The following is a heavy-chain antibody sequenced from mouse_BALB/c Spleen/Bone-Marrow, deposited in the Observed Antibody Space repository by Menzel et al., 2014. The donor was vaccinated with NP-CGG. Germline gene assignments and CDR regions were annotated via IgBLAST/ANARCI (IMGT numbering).Heavy chain of an antibody. CDR1: GFNIKDPY. J-gene: IGHJ3*01. V-gene: IGHV14-3*02. CDR2: IDPANNNT. Sequence: EVQLQQSGAELVKPGASVKLSCTTSGFNIKDPYIHWVKQRPEQGLEWIGRIDPANNNTQYDPKFQGKAAITADTPSNAAYLQLNSLTSEDTAVYYCATLTGTFDYWGQGTPVTVSA. CDR3: ATLTGTFDY. D-gene: IGHD4-1*01.